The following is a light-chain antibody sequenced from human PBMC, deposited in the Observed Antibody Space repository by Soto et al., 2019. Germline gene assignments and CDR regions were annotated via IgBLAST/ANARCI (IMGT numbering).Light chain of an antibody. Sequence: IQLTQSPSSLSASVGDRVTIPCRASQGISSYLAWYQQKPGKAPKLLIYAASTLQSGVPSRFSGSGSGTDFTLTISSLQPEDFATYYCQQLNSYPLTCGGGTKGEIK. CDR2: AAS. CDR3: QQLNSYPLT. J-gene: IGKJ4*01. V-gene: IGKV1-9*01. CDR1: QGISSY.